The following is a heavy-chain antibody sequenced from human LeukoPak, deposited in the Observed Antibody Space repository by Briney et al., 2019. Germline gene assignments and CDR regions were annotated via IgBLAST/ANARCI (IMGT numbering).Heavy chain of an antibody. V-gene: IGHV1-69*05. CDR1: GGTFSSYA. CDR3: ARVRGIITDYYYYYMDV. D-gene: IGHD3-10*01. J-gene: IGHJ6*03. CDR2: IIPIFGTA. Sequence: ASVKVSCKASGGTFSSYAISWVRQAPGQGLEWMGGIIPIFGTASYAQKFQGRVTITTDESTSTAYMELSSLRSEDTAVYYCARVRGIITDYYYYYMDVWGKGTTVTVSS.